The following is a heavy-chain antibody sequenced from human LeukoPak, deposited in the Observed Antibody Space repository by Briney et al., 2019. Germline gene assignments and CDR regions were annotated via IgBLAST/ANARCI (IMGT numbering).Heavy chain of an antibody. CDR2: FDPEDGET. J-gene: IGHJ4*02. Sequence: ASVKVSCKVSGYTLTQLSMHWVRQAPGKGLEGMGGFDPEDGETLYAQKFQGRVRTTKETSTDKDYMALSSLRSEATAVYYCATDEGRDYGGNPYDYWGQGTLVTVSS. V-gene: IGHV1-24*01. CDR3: ATDEGRDYGGNPYDY. D-gene: IGHD4-23*01. CDR1: GYTLTQLS.